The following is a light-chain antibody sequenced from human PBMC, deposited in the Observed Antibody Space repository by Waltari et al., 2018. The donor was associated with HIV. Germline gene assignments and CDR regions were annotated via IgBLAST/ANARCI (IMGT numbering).Light chain of an antibody. J-gene: IGLJ1*01. CDR3: QVWDTFSDRYV. V-gene: IGLV3-21*02. Sequence: TVTCGGANIASYSVHWYQQKPGQAPVLVVYGDSERPSGIPERFAGSNSDNTATLTISRVAAGDEAAYYCQVWDTFSDRYVFGAGTEVTVL. CDR2: GDS. CDR1: NIASYS.